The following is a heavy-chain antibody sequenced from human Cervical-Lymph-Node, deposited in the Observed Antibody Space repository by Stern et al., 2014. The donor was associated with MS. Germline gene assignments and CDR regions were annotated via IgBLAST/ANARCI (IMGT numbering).Heavy chain of an antibody. CDR1: GYTFSDYW. J-gene: IGHJ3*02. CDR2: IYVGDSDT. D-gene: IGHD3-22*01. CDR3: ASPSSGYYYGTHAFDI. Sequence: EVQLVQSGPEVKKSGESLKISCKGSGYTFSDYWIGWVRQMPGKGLEWMGIIYVGDSDTRYGPSFQGQVTISVDKSISTAYLQWSSLKASDTAYYFCASPSSGYYYGTHAFDIWGQGTLVTVSS. V-gene: IGHV5-51*01.